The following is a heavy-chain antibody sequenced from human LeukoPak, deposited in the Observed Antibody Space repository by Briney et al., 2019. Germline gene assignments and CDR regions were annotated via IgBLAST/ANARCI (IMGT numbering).Heavy chain of an antibody. CDR2: TTGSGGTT. Sequence: PGGSLRLSCAASGFTFSSYAMNWVRQAPGKGLEWVSATTGSGGTTYYADSVRGRFTISRDNSKNTLYLQMNSLRAEDTAIYYCAKSRSEVVVAAANYWGQGTLITVSS. V-gene: IGHV3-23*01. CDR3: AKSRSEVVVAAANY. D-gene: IGHD2-15*01. J-gene: IGHJ4*02. CDR1: GFTFSSYA.